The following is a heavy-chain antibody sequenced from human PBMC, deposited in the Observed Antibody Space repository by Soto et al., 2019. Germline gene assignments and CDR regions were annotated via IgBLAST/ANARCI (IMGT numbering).Heavy chain of an antibody. CDR2: IIPYGGST. CDR3: ARDRLRGYSRVPLDV. V-gene: IGHV1-46*01. Sequence: ASVKVSCKASGYTFTNHYIHWVRQAPGQGFEWMSIIIPYGGSTNYAQKFQGRVTLTMDAATSTVYMELRSLRSEDTAVYYCARDRLRGYSRVPLDVWAQGTTVNVSS. CDR1: GYTFTNHY. J-gene: IGHJ6*02. D-gene: IGHD6-13*01.